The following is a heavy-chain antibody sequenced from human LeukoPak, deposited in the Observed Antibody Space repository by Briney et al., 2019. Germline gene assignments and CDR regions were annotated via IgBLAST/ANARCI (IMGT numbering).Heavy chain of an antibody. Sequence: ASVKVSCKASGYTFSNFGISWARQAPGQGLEWMGWISAYNGNTKYAQKLQGRVTMTTDTSTSTAYMELRSLRSDDTAIYYCARDIYYYDSSAYYYFDYWGQGTLVTVSS. V-gene: IGHV1-18*01. D-gene: IGHD3-22*01. CDR1: GYTFSNFG. CDR2: ISAYNGNT. CDR3: ARDIYYYDSSAYYYFDY. J-gene: IGHJ4*02.